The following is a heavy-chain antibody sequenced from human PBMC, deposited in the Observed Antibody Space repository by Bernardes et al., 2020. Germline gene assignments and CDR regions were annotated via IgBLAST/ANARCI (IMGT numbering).Heavy chain of an antibody. CDR3: ARGRGILTGYYEILWYFDY. CDR1: GGSFSGYY. Sequence: SETLSLTCAVYGGSFSGYYWSWIRQPPGKGLEWIGEINHSGSTNYNPSLKSRVTISVDTSKNQFSLKLSSVTAADTAVYYCARGRGILTGYYEILWYFDYWGQGTLVTVSS. D-gene: IGHD3-9*01. CDR2: INHSGST. V-gene: IGHV4-34*01. J-gene: IGHJ4*02.